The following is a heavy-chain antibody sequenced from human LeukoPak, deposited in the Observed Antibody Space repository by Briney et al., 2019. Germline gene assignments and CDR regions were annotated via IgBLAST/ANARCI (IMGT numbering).Heavy chain of an antibody. V-gene: IGHV1-8*01. Sequence: ASVKVSCKASGYTFTSYDINWVRQATGQGLEWMGWMNPNSGNTGYAQKFQGRVTMTRNTSISTAYMELSSLRSEDTAVYYCARGGEYYYDSSGLGEDYWGRGTLVTVSS. CDR3: ARGGEYYYDSSGLGEDY. D-gene: IGHD3-22*01. CDR1: GYTFTSYD. CDR2: MNPNSGNT. J-gene: IGHJ4*02.